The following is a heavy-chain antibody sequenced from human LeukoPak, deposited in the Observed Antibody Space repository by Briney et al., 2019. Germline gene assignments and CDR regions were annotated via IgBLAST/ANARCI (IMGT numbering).Heavy chain of an antibody. Sequence: GGSLRLSCAASGFTFSSYAMSWVRQAPGKGLEWASAISGSGGSTYYADSVKGRFTISRDNSKNTLYLQMNSLRAEDTAAYYCAKVTGSYWMGTAYYFDYWGQGTLVTISS. CDR1: GFTFSSYA. D-gene: IGHD3-10*01. CDR2: ISGSGGST. CDR3: AKVTGSYWMGTAYYFDY. J-gene: IGHJ4*02. V-gene: IGHV3-23*01.